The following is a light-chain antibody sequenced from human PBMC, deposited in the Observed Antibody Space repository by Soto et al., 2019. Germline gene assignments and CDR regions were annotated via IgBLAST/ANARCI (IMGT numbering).Light chain of an antibody. CDR2: DAS. CDR1: QSVSSN. J-gene: IGKJ1*01. V-gene: IGKV3-15*01. CDR3: QQYKNWPPWT. Sequence: EIVMKQSPATLSVSPGERVTLSCRASQSVSSNLAWYQQKPGQAPRLLIYDASTRATGIPARFSGTGSGTEFTLTISSLQSEDFAVYCCQQYKNWPPWTFGQGTNVEIK.